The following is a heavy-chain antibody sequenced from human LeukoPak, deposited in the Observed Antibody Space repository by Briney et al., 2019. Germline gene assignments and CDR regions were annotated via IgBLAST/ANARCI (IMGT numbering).Heavy chain of an antibody. CDR2: INHSGST. CDR1: GGSFSGYY. J-gene: IGHJ4*02. Sequence: SSETLSLTCAVYGGSFSGYYWSWIRQPPGKGLEWIGEINHSGSTNYNPSLKSRVTISVDTSKNQFSLKLSSVTAADTAVYYCARGGFVLRLFGEPRRFDYWGQGTLVTVSS. D-gene: IGHD3-10*01. CDR3: ARGGFVLRLFGEPRRFDY. V-gene: IGHV4-34*01.